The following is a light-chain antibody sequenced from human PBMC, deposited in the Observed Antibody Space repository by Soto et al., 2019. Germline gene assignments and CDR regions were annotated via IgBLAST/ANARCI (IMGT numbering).Light chain of an antibody. CDR3: QQYGSSPPWT. CDR1: QYIGST. CDR2: DVS. Sequence: IVLSQSPATLSVSQRDRVTLSCRASQYIGSTIAWYQQKPGQAPSLLIYDVSHRATGIPARFSGSGSGTDFSLTISSLEPEDFAVYYCQQYGSSPPWTFGQGTKVDI. V-gene: IGKV3-20*01. J-gene: IGKJ1*01.